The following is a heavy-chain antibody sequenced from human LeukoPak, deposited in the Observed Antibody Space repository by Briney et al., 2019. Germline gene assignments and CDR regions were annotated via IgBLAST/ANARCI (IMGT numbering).Heavy chain of an antibody. J-gene: IGHJ4*02. CDR1: GFTFSSDS. CDR3: ARVYYDYVWGSYRPTFDY. D-gene: IGHD3-16*02. CDR2: ISSSSSYI. V-gene: IGHV3-21*01. Sequence: GGSLRLSCAASGFTFSSDSMNWVRQAPGKVLEWVSSISSSSSYIYYADSVKGRFNISRDNAKNSLYLQMNSLRAEDTAVYYCARVYYDYVWGSYRPTFDYWGQGTLVTVSS.